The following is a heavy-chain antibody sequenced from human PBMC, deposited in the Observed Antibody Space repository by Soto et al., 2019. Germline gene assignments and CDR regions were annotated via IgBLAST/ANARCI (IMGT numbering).Heavy chain of an antibody. V-gene: IGHV3-23*01. Sequence: PGRSLRLSCAASGVIFSSYAMSWVRQAPGKGLEWVSAISGSGTTAYYADSVKGRFTFSRDNSKKTMYLQMNSLRAEDTAVYYCAKTTDGWFSAFEIWGQGTMVTVSS. CDR1: GVIFSSYA. CDR3: AKTTDGWFSAFEI. D-gene: IGHD6-19*01. CDR2: ISGSGTTA. J-gene: IGHJ3*02.